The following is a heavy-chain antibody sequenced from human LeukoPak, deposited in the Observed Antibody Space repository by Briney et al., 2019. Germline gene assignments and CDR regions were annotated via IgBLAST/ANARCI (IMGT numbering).Heavy chain of an antibody. CDR2: INHSGST. V-gene: IGHV4-34*01. CDR1: GGSFSGYY. CDR3: ARERSGWYFGY. Sequence: SETLSLTCAVYGGSFSGYYWSWIRQPPGKGLEWIGEINHSGSTNYNPPLKSRVTISVDTSKNQFSLKLSSVTPEDTAVYYCARERSGWYFGYWGQGTLVTVSS. J-gene: IGHJ4*02. D-gene: IGHD6-19*01.